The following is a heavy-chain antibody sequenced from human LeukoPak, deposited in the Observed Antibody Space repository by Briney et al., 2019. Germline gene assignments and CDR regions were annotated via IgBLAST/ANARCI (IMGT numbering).Heavy chain of an antibody. CDR1: GFTFSSYG. Sequence: SGGSLRLSCAASGFTFSSYGMPWVRQAPGKGLEWVAVIWYDGSNKYYADSVKGRFTISRDNSKNTLYLQMNSLRAEDTAVYYCAREKGVPAASDAFDIWGQGTMVTVSS. V-gene: IGHV3-33*01. CDR2: IWYDGSNK. CDR3: AREKGVPAASDAFDI. D-gene: IGHD2-2*01. J-gene: IGHJ3*02.